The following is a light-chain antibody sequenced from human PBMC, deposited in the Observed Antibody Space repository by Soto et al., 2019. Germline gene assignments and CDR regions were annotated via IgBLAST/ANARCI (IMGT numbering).Light chain of an antibody. CDR3: KQRSKWPLT. CDR1: QSVTDF. CDR2: DAY. Sequence: ESLLTQSPITLSLSPGERATLSRRASQSVTDFLAWYQQKPGQAHRPLIYDAYNRATGIQARFSGSGSGTDFTLTIRSLEPEDFAVYYCKQRSKWPLTVGGGPKVDIK. V-gene: IGKV3-11*01. J-gene: IGKJ4*01.